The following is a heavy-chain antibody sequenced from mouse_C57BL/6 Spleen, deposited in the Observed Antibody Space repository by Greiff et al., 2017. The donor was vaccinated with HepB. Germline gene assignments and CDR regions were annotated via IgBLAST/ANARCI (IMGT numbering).Heavy chain of an antibody. Sequence: EVQGVESGPELVKPGASVKMSCKASGYTFTDYNMHWVKQSHGKSLEWIGYINPNNGGTSYNQKFKGKATLTVNKSSSTAYMELRSLTSEDSAVYYCAREGDYYGSSLYYFDYWGQGTTLTVSS. V-gene: IGHV1-22*01. CDR3: AREGDYYGSSLYYFDY. D-gene: IGHD1-1*01. CDR2: INPNNGGT. J-gene: IGHJ2*01. CDR1: GYTFTDYN.